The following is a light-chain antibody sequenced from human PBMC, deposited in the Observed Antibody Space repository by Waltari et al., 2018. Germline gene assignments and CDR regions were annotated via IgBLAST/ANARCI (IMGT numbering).Light chain of an antibody. CDR3: QQYNNGPPWT. CDR1: QSVSSE. V-gene: IGKV3-15*01. J-gene: IGKJ1*01. CDR2: GAS. Sequence: EIVMTQSPATLSVSPGERATLSCRASQSVSSELAWYQQKPGQAPRLLIYGASTRATDIPARFSGSGSGTEFTLTISSLQSEDFAVYYCQQYNNGPPWTFGQGTKVEIK.